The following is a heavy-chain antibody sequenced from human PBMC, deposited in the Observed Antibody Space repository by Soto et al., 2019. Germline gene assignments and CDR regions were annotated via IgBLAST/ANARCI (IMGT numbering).Heavy chain of an antibody. V-gene: IGHV1-69*02. CDR3: ASAVTTSSLDY. J-gene: IGHJ4*02. CDR2: IIPILGIA. D-gene: IGHD4-17*01. Sequence: QVQLVQSGAEVKKPGSSVKVSCKASGGTFSSYTISWVRQAPGQGLEWMGRIIPILGIANYAQNFQGRVTXTXXKTTSTAYMELSSLRSEDTAVYYCASAVTTSSLDYWGQGTLVTVSS. CDR1: GGTFSSYT.